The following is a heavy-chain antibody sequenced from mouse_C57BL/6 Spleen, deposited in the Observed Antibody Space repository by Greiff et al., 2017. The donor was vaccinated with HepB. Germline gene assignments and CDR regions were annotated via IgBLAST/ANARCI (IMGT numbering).Heavy chain of an antibody. D-gene: IGHD1-1*01. J-gene: IGHJ4*01. V-gene: IGHV1-55*01. CDR1: GYTFTSYW. CDR2: IYPGSGST. CDR3: ARVYYYGSIYAMDY. Sequence: VQLQQSGAELVKPGASVKMSCKASGYTFTSYWITWVKQRPGQGLEWIGDIYPGSGSTNYNEKFKSKATLTVDTSSSTAYMQLSSLTSEDSAVYYCARVYYYGSIYAMDYWGQGTSVTVSS.